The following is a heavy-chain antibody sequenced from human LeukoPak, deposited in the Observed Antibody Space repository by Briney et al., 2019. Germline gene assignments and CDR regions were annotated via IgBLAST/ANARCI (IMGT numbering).Heavy chain of an antibody. Sequence: SVKVSCKASGGTFSSYAISWVRQAPGQGLEWMGGIIPIFGTANYAQKFQGRVTITADESTSTAYMELSSLRSEDTAVYYCAREGEYYSESGNLVDASDVWGQGTMVTVSA. V-gene: IGHV1-69*13. CDR2: IIPIFGTA. J-gene: IGHJ3*01. CDR1: GGTFSSYA. D-gene: IGHD3-10*01. CDR3: AREGEYYSESGNLVDASDV.